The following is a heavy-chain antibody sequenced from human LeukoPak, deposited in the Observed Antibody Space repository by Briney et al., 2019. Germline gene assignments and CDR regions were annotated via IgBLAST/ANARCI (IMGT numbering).Heavy chain of an antibody. CDR2: IIPIFGTA. D-gene: IGHD3-10*01. CDR1: GGTFSSYA. Sequence: SVKVSCKASGGTFSSYAISWVRQAPGQGLEWMGGIIPIFGTADYAQKFQGRVTITADESTSTAYMELSSLRSEDTAVYYCARGESYGSGSYYPYYYYYGMDVWGKGTTVTVSS. CDR3: ARGESYGSGSYYPYYYYYGMDV. V-gene: IGHV1-69*13. J-gene: IGHJ6*04.